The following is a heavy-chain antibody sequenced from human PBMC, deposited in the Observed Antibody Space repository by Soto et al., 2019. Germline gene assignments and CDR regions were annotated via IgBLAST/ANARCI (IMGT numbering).Heavy chain of an antibody. J-gene: IGHJ4*02. CDR2: IYHYGSS. D-gene: IGHD3-22*01. Sequence: SETLSLTCTVSDGSISSYYWSWIRQPPGKGLEWIGEIYHYGSSNYNPSLKTRVTMSVDKSNNQFSLSLTSVTAADTAVYYCASRYYDSARNFDFWGPGTLVTVSS. CDR1: DGSISSYY. V-gene: IGHV4-59*12. CDR3: ASRYYDSARNFDF.